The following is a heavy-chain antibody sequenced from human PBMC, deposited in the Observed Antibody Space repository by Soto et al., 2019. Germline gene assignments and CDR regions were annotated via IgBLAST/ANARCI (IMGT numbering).Heavy chain of an antibody. V-gene: IGHV4-59*08. CDR2: IYYSGST. J-gene: IGHJ3*02. D-gene: IGHD2-15*01. Sequence: QVQLQESGPGLVKPSETLSLTCTVSGGSISSYYWSWIRQPPGKGLEWIGYIYYSGSTNYNPSLKSRVTISVDTSKNQFSLKLSSVTAADTAVYYCATTYCSGGSCYQAPGAFDTWGQGTMVTVSS. CDR1: GGSISSYY. CDR3: ATTYCSGGSCYQAPGAFDT.